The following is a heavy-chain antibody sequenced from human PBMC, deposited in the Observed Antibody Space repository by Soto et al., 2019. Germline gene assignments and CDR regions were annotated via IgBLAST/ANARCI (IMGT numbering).Heavy chain of an antibody. CDR2: ISYDGSNK. D-gene: IGHD3-10*01. CDR3: ARAVPQGVDGMDV. CDR1: GFTFSSYA. J-gene: IGHJ6*02. Sequence: GGSLRLSCAASGFTFSSYAMHWVRQAPGKGLEWVAAISYDGSNKYYADSVKGRFTISRDNSKNTLYLQMNSLRAEDTAVYYCARAVPQGVDGMDVWGQGTTVTVSS. V-gene: IGHV3-30-3*01.